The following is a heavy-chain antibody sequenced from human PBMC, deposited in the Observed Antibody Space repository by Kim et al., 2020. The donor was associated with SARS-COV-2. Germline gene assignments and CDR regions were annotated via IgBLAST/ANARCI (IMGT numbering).Heavy chain of an antibody. CDR1: GFTFSSYA. CDR2: IYSGGSST. J-gene: IGHJ4*02. CDR3: AKFLLAAAGPWDY. D-gene: IGHD6-13*01. V-gene: IGHV3-23*03. Sequence: GGSLRLSCAASGFTFSSYAMSWVRQAPGKGLEWVSVIYSGGSSTYYADSVKGRFTISRDNSKNTLYLQMNSLRAEDTAVYYCAKFLLAAAGPWDYWGQGTLVTVSS.